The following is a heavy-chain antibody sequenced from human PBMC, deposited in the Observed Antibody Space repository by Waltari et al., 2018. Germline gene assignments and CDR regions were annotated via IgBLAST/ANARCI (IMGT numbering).Heavy chain of an antibody. CDR2: ISSSSSYI. V-gene: IGHV3-21*01. J-gene: IGHJ4*02. CDR1: GFTFRSYS. Sequence: EVQLVESGGGLVKPGGSLRLSCAASGFTFRSYSMNWVRQAPGKGLEWVSSISSSSSYIYYADSVKGRFTISRDNAKNSLYLQMNSLRAEDTAVYYCARGGVTGGNSFDYWGQGTLVTVSS. CDR3: ARGGVTGGNSFDY. D-gene: IGHD2-15*01.